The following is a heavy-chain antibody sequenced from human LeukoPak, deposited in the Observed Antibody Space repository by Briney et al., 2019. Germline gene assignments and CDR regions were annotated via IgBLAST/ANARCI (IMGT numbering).Heavy chain of an antibody. CDR2: INHSGST. CDR3: ARGTSYGDYYYYYMDV. CDR1: GGSFSDYY. Sequence: SETLSLTCAVYGGSFSDYYWSWIRQPPGKGLEWIGEINHSGSTNYKPSLRSRVTISVDTSKNQFSLKLSSVTAADTAVYYCARGTSYGDYYYYYMDVWGKGTTVTVSS. D-gene: IGHD4-17*01. V-gene: IGHV4-34*01. J-gene: IGHJ6*03.